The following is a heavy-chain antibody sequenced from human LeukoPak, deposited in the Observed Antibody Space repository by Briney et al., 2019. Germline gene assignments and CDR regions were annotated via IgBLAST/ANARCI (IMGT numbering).Heavy chain of an antibody. Sequence: SETLSLTCTVSGGSISSSSYYWGWIRQPPGKGLEWIGSIYYSGSTYYNPSLKSRVTISVDTSKNQFSLKLSSVTAADTAVYYCAREITSGDYSDYWSQGTLVTVSS. CDR2: IYYSGST. D-gene: IGHD3-16*01. J-gene: IGHJ4*02. CDR3: AREITSGDYSDY. CDR1: GGSISSSSYY. V-gene: IGHV4-39*02.